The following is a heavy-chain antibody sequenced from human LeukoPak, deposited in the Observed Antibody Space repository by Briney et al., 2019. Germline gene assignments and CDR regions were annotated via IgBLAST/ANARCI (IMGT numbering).Heavy chain of an antibody. Sequence: GGSLRLSCAASGFTFSNYAMSWVRQAPGKGLEWVAFIRYDGSNKYYADSVKGRFTISRDNSKNTLYLQMNSLRAEDTAVYYCAKMYSGSYPGDYWGQGTLVTVSS. CDR3: AKMYSGSYPGDY. V-gene: IGHV3-30*02. CDR2: IRYDGSNK. J-gene: IGHJ4*02. CDR1: GFTFSNYA. D-gene: IGHD1-26*01.